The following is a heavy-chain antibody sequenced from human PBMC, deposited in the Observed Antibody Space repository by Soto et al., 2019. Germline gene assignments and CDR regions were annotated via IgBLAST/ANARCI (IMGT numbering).Heavy chain of an antibody. CDR2: IIPILGIA. CDR1: GGTFSSYT. D-gene: IGHD3-10*01. J-gene: IGHJ3*02. Sequence: QVQLVQSGAEVKKPGSSVKVSCKASGGTFSSYTISWGRQAPGQGLEWMGRIIPILGIANYAQKFQGRVTITADKSTSTAYMELSSLRSVDTAVYYCAMVRGDFAFDIWGPGTMVTVSS. V-gene: IGHV1-69*02. CDR3: AMVRGDFAFDI.